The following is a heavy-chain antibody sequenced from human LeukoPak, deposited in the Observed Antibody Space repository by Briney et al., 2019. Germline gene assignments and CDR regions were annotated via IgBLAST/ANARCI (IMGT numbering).Heavy chain of an antibody. CDR1: GFTFSRYG. J-gene: IGHJ6*03. CDR2: IRYDGSNK. V-gene: IGHV3-30*02. Sequence: PGGSLRLSCAASGFTFSRYGMHWVRQAPGKGLEWVAFIRYDGSNKYYADSVKGRFTISRDDSKNTLYLQMNSLRAEDTAVYYCAKDERAYYYYYMDVWGKGTTVTVSS. D-gene: IGHD1-1*01. CDR3: AKDERAYYYYYMDV.